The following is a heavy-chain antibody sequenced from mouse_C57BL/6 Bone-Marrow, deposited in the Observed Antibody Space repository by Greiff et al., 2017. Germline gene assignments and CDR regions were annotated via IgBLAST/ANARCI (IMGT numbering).Heavy chain of an antibody. CDR1: GYAFSSSW. CDR3: AREGGLFYAMDY. D-gene: IGHD6-2*01. CDR2: IYPGDGDT. Sequence: QVQLQQSGPELVKPGASVKISCKASGYAFSSSWMNWVKQRPGKGLEWIGRIYPGDGDTNYNGKFKGKATLTADKSSSTAYMQFSSLTSEDSAIYYCAREGGLFYAMDYWGQGTSVTVSS. J-gene: IGHJ4*01. V-gene: IGHV1-82*01.